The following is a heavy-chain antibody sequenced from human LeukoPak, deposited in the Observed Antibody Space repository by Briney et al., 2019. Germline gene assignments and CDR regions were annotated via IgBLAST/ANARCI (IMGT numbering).Heavy chain of an antibody. CDR1: GFTFSSYE. CDR3: AAVIDY. V-gene: IGHV3-48*03. CDR2: ISNSGNTK. J-gene: IGHJ4*02. Sequence: GGSLRLSCAASGFTFSSYEMNWVRQAPGKGLEWVSYISNSGNTKYYADSVKGRFSISRDNANNSVYLQMNNLRAEDTAVYYCAAVIDYWGQGTLVTVSS.